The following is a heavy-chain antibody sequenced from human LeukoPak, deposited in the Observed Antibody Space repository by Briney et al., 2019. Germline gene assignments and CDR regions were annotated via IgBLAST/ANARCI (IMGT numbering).Heavy chain of an antibody. D-gene: IGHD3-10*01. Sequence: GGPLSPSCAASGFPFSGYAMSWVGQAPGKGLGWVSAVSGSGGSTYYPDSVKGRFTISRDNSKNTLYLQTNSLRAEDTAVYYCAKEQAGSHYYYYGMDVWGQGTTVTVSS. CDR3: AKEQAGSHYYYYGMDV. J-gene: IGHJ6*02. CDR2: VSGSGGST. V-gene: IGHV3-23*01. CDR1: GFPFSGYA.